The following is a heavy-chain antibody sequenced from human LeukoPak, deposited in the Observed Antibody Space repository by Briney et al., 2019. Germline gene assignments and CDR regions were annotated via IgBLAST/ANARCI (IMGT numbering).Heavy chain of an antibody. CDR3: ARAGSPGWYGAFDI. J-gene: IGHJ3*02. Sequence: SETLSLTCTVSGGSISSSSYYWGWIRQPPGKGLEWIGSIYYSGSTYYNPSLKSRVTISVDKSKNQFSLKLSSVTAADTAVYYCARAGSPGWYGAFDIWGQGTMVTVSS. CDR2: IYYSGST. CDR1: GGSISSSSYY. D-gene: IGHD6-19*01. V-gene: IGHV4-39*07.